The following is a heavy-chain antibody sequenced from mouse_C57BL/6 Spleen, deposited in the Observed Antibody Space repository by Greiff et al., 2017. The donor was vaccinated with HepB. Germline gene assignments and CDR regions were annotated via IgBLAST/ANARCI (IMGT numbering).Heavy chain of an antibody. J-gene: IGHJ4*01. D-gene: IGHD1-1*01. CDR2: IDPSDSYT. Sequence: QVQLQQSGAELVRPGTSVKLSCKASGYTFTSYWMHWVKQRPGQGLEWIGVIDPSDSYTNYNQKFKGKATLTVDKSSSTAYMQLSSLTSEGSAVYYCARGGLRGAMDYWGQGTSFTVSS. CDR3: ARGGLRGAMDY. V-gene: IGHV1-59*01. CDR1: GYTFTSYW.